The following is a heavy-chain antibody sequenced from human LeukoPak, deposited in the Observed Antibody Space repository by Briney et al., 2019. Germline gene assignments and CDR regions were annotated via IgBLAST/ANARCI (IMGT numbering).Heavy chain of an antibody. V-gene: IGHV3-48*04. J-gene: IGHJ2*01. CDR2: ISSSSSTI. Sequence: GGSLRLSCAASGFTLSTYSMNWVRQAPGKGLEWVSYISSSSSTIYYADSVKGRFIISRDNAKDSLYLQMNSLRAEDAAVYYCAKGYIIVGRQWYLDLWGRGTLVGVSS. CDR1: GFTLSTYS. CDR3: AKGYIIVGRQWYLDL. D-gene: IGHD2-2*01.